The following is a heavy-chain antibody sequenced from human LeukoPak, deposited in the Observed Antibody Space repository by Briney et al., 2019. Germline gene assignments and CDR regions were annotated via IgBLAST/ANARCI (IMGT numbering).Heavy chain of an antibody. D-gene: IGHD3-3*01. Sequence: GGSLRLSCAASGFTFSSYAMSWVRQAPGKGLEWVSAISGSGGSTYYAGSVKGRFTISRDNSKNTLYLQMNSLRAEDTAVYYCAKDTILSGYFDYWGQGTLVTVSS. J-gene: IGHJ4*02. CDR3: AKDTILSGYFDY. CDR2: ISGSGGST. CDR1: GFTFSSYA. V-gene: IGHV3-23*01.